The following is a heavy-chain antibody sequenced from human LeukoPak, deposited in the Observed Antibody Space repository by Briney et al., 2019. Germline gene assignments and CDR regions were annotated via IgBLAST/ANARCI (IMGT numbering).Heavy chain of an antibody. D-gene: IGHD5-24*01. CDR2: IIPIFGTA. CDR3: ARGVMAEGYFDY. Sequence: SVKVSCKASGGTFSSYAISWVRQAPAQGLEWMGGIIPIFGTANYAQKFQGRVTITTDESTSTAYMELSSLRSEDTAVYYCARGVMAEGYFDYWGQGTLVTVSS. V-gene: IGHV1-69*05. CDR1: GGTFSSYA. J-gene: IGHJ4*02.